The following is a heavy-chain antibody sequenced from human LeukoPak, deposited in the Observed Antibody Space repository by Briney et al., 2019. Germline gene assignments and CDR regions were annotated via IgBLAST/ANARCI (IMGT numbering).Heavy chain of an antibody. D-gene: IGHD2-15*01. CDR1: GFTFSSYW. Sequence: GSLRLSCAASGFTFSSYWMHWVRQAPGKGLVWVSRINSDGSSTSYADSVKGRFTISRDNAKNTLYLQMNSLRAEDTAVYYCAREIDAARVNWFDPWGQGTLVTVSS. V-gene: IGHV3-74*01. CDR3: AREIDAARVNWFDP. J-gene: IGHJ5*02. CDR2: INSDGSST.